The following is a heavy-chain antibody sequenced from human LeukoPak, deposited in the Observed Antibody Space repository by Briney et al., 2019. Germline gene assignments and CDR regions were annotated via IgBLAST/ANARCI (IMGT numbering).Heavy chain of an antibody. CDR2: IIPIFCTA. CDR3: GRDTVRTTVAGGPEY. V-gene: IGHV1-69*05. J-gene: IGHJ4*02. D-gene: IGHD6-19*01. CDR1: GGTFSSYA. Sequence: SVKVSCKASGGTFSSYAISWVRQAPGQGLEWMGRIIPIFCTANYAQKFQGRVTITTDESTNTAYMELSSLRSEDTAVYYCGRDTVRTTVAGGPEYWGQGTLVTVSS.